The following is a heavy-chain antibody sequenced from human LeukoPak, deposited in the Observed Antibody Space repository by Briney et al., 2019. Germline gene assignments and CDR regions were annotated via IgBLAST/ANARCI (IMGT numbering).Heavy chain of an antibody. CDR1: EFTFRDYG. J-gene: IGHJ5*02. D-gene: IGHD5-18*01. CDR2: ISGGWGDT. CDR3: VRQLVS. V-gene: IGHV3-23*01. Sequence: QSGGSLRLSCTASEFTFRDYGMSWVRQAPGKGLEWVSAISGGWGDTYYADSVKGRFTISRHNSKDTLYLQMNSLRSEDTAVYYCVRQLVSWGQGTLVTVSS.